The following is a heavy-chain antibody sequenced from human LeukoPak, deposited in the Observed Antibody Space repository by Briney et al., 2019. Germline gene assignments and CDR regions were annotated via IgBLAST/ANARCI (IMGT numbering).Heavy chain of an antibody. V-gene: IGHV1-24*01. CDR3: AIDLRVVGWFDP. CDR2: FHPEEGQI. J-gene: IGHJ5*02. CDR1: GYTLTELS. Sequence: ASVKVSCKVSGYTLTELSMHWVRQSPGKGLEWMGGFHPEEGQIIYAQKFQGRVTMTEDTSTQIAYMELRGLRSEDTAVYYCAIDLRVVGWFDPWGQGTLVTVSS.